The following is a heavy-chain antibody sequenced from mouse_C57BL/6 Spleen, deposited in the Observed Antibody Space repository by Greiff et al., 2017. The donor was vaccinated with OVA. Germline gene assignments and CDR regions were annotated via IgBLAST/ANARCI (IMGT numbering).Heavy chain of an antibody. Sequence: EVQLVESGGGLVQPGGSMKLSCAASGFTFSDAWMDWVRQSPEKGLEWVAEIRNKANNHATYYAESVKGRFTISRDDSKSSVYLQMNSLRAEDTGIYYCTRVYYYGRGAMDYWGQGTSVTVSS. CDR1: GFTFSDAW. V-gene: IGHV6-6*01. D-gene: IGHD1-1*01. J-gene: IGHJ4*01. CDR3: TRVYYYGRGAMDY. CDR2: IRNKANNHAT.